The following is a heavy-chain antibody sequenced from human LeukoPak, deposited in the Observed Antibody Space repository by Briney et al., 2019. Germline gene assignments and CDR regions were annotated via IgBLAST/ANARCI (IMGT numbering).Heavy chain of an antibody. CDR2: INSDGSST. J-gene: IGHJ3*02. D-gene: IGHD3-22*01. CDR3: ARAYYYDSSGYGLGLSGLDDAFDI. V-gene: IGHV3-74*01. Sequence: TGGSLRLSCAASGFTFSSYWVHWVRQAPGKGLVWVSRINSDGSSTSYADSVKGRFTISRDNAKNTLYLQMNSLRAEDTAVYYCARAYYYDSSGYGLGLSGLDDAFDIWGQGTMVTVSS. CDR1: GFTFSSYW.